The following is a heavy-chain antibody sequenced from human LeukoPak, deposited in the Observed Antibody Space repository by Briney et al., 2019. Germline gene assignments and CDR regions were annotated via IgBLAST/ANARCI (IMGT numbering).Heavy chain of an antibody. CDR3: ARDSRVVPAAGHYFDS. J-gene: IGHJ4*02. CDR1: GYTFSSYH. CDR2: INPSSGST. V-gene: IGHV1-46*01. Sequence: ASVKVSCKASGYTFSSYHMHWVRQAPGQGLDWMGVINPSSGSTSYAQKYQGRVTMTRDTSTSTVYMELSSLRSEDTAVYCCARDSRVVPAAGHYFDSWGQGILVTVSS. D-gene: IGHD2-2*01.